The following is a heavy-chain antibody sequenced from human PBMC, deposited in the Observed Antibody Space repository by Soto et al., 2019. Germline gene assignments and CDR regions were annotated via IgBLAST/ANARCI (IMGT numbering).Heavy chain of an antibody. J-gene: IGHJ6*02. CDR2: ISYDGSYK. D-gene: IGHD3-22*01. CDR1: GFSFSTYG. CDR3: AKDPTYDSSGYYFYYGMDV. Sequence: GGPLTVSXGAAGFSFSTYGMHWVSKAPGKGLEWVGLISYDGSYKYYAESMKGRFTISRDNSKNTLYLQLNSLRAADTAVYYCAKDPTYDSSGYYFYYGMDVWGQGTTVTVSS. V-gene: IGHV3-30*18.